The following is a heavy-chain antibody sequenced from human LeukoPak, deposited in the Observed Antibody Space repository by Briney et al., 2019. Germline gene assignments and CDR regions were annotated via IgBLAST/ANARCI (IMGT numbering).Heavy chain of an antibody. D-gene: IGHD6-19*01. CDR2: IRYDGSNK. Sequence: GGSLRLSRAASGFTFSSYGMHWVRQAPGKGLEWVAFIRYDGSNKYYADSVKGRFTISRDNSKNTLYLQMNSLRAEDTAVYYCAKDAGYSSGWYWFDYWGQGTLVTVSS. CDR1: GFTFSSYG. V-gene: IGHV3-30*02. J-gene: IGHJ4*02. CDR3: AKDAGYSSGWYWFDY.